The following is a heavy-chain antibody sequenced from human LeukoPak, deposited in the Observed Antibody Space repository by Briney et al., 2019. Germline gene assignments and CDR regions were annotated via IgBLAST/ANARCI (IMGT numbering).Heavy chain of an antibody. D-gene: IGHD5-18*01. CDR3: AKEGGYLGPRNVDTAMVRYSGYDRWRTTPVVNFDY. J-gene: IGHJ4*02. CDR2: ISGSGGST. Sequence: GGSLRLSCAASGFTFSSYAMSWVRQAPGKGLEWVSAISGSGGSTYYADSVKGRFTISRDNSKNTLYLQMNSLRAEDTAVYYCAKEGGYLGPRNVDTAMVRYSGYDRWRTTPVVNFDYWGQGTLVTVSS. V-gene: IGHV3-23*01. CDR1: GFTFSSYA.